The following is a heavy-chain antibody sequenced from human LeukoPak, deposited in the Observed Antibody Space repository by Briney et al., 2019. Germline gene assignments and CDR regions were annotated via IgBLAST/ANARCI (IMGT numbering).Heavy chain of an antibody. V-gene: IGHV4-59*01. CDR2: IYYSGST. CDR3: ARLDIVVVPAAISYHYYYMDV. CDR1: GGSISSYY. D-gene: IGHD2-2*01. Sequence: SETLSLTCTVSGGSISSYYWSWIRQPPGKGLEWIGNIYYSGSTNYNPSLKSRVTISVDTSKNQFSLKLSSVTAADTAVYYCARLDIVVVPAAISYHYYYMDVWGKGTTVTISS. J-gene: IGHJ6*03.